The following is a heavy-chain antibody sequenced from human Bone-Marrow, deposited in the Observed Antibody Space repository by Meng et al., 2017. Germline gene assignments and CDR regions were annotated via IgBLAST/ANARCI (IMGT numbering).Heavy chain of an antibody. Sequence: VRLGRSGAEVKKPGASVKVPCKPSGYNFPAYWLHWVRRAPGQGLEWMGRIDPKSGDTHYAQRFQGRVTMTGDTSISTAYMELSGLRSDDTAMYYCARDEDISAAGKLFGDYWGQGTLVTVSS. J-gene: IGHJ4*02. CDR3: ARDEDISAAGKLFGDY. CDR2: IDPKSGDT. V-gene: IGHV1-2*06. D-gene: IGHD6-13*01. CDR1: GYNFPAYW.